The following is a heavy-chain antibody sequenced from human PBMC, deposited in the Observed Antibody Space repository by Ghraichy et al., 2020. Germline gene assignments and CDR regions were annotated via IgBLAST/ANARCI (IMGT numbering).Heavy chain of an antibody. J-gene: IGHJ5*02. CDR3: ARLYSELSRWFDP. Sequence: GESLNISCAASGFTFSSYWMSWVCQAPGTGLEWVANIKQDGSVKYYVDSVKGRFTISRDNAKNSLYLEMNRLRADDTAVYYCARLYSELSRWFDPWGQGSLVTVSS. D-gene: IGHD6-13*01. CDR1: GFTFSSYW. CDR2: IKQDGSVK. V-gene: IGHV3-7*03.